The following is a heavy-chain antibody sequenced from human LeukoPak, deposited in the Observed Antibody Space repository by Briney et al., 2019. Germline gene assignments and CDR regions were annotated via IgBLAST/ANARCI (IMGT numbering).Heavy chain of an antibody. V-gene: IGHV4-39*02. CDR2: IYYMGHT. CDR3: VREFNWHYGSGDSFYDYFMDV. CDR1: DGSINDNKYF. D-gene: IGHD3-3*01. J-gene: IGHJ6*03. Sequence: SETLSLTCSVSDGSINDNKYFWGWVRQPPRKGLEWIGSIYYMGHTHYSASFGSRVTMTVARSKSQFSLRLTSVTAADTAVYFCVREFNWHYGSGDSFYDYFMDVWGKGTAVTVSS.